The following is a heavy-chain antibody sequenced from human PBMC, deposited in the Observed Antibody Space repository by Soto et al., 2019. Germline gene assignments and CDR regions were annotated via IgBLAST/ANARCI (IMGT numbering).Heavy chain of an antibody. CDR1: GFTFDDYA. CDR2: ISWNSGSI. Sequence: EVQLVESGGGLVQPGRSLRLSCAASGFTFDDYAMHWVRQAPGKGLEWVSGISWNSGSIGYADSVKGRFTISRDNAKNSLYLQMNSLRAEDTALYYCAKDRGIAVAGTELDYWGQGTLVTVSS. J-gene: IGHJ4*02. D-gene: IGHD6-19*01. CDR3: AKDRGIAVAGTELDY. V-gene: IGHV3-9*01.